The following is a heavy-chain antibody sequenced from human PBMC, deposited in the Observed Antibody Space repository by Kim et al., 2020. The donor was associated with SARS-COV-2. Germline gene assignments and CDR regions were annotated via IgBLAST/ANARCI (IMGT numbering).Heavy chain of an antibody. J-gene: IGHJ6*03. D-gene: IGHD1-7*01. CDR1: GFSLSTSGMC. Sequence: SGPTLVNPTQTLTLTCTFSGFSLSTSGMCVNWIRQPPGKALEWLARIDWDDDKYYNTSLKTRLTISKDTSKNQVVLTMTNMDPVDTATYYCARRRGLGTTRSQSCRYYMDVWGKGTTVTVSS. V-gene: IGHV2-70*11. CDR3: ARRRGLGTTRSQSCRYYMDV. CDR2: IDWDDDK.